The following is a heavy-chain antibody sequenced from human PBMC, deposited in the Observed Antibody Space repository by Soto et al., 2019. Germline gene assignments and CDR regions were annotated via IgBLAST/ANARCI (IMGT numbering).Heavy chain of an antibody. Sequence: QVQLEESGGGVVQPGRSLRLSCAASEFDFSNFAMHWVRQAPGKGLEWMAVISYDGDTQYYADSAKGRFTISRDNSKNPLYRQMNRLTCEATAGYFWVRGKWILARRAPFDPWGQGALVSVSS. CDR3: VRGKWILARRAPFDP. CDR2: ISYDGDTQ. J-gene: IGHJ5*02. CDR1: EFDFSNFA. V-gene: IGHV3-30-3*01. D-gene: IGHD2-2*03.